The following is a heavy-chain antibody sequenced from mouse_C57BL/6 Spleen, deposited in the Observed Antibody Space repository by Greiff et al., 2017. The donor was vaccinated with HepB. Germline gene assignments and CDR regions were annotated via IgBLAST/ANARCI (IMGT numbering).Heavy chain of an antibody. CDR2: ISDGGSYT. CDR3: ARDEGYFDY. Sequence: EVKLVESGGGLVKPGGSLKLSCAASGFTFSSHAMSWVRQTPEKRLEWVATISDGGSYTYYPDNVKGRFTISRDNAKNNLYLQMSHLKSEDTAMYYCARDEGYFDYWGQGTTLTVSS. J-gene: IGHJ2*01. V-gene: IGHV5-4*01. CDR1: GFTFSSHA.